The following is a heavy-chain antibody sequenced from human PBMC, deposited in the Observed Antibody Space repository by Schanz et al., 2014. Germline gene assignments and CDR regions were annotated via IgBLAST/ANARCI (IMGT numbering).Heavy chain of an antibody. CDR1: GFTFSNYG. D-gene: IGHD3-9*01. Sequence: VQLVESGGDLVKPGGSLRLSCEASGFTFSNYGMNWVRQAPEKGLEWVSYISSSSGTIYYADSVKGRFTISRDNGKKSLYLQMNSLRAEDTAVYYCAKDHAGSNILTALGNWGQGTLVTFSS. CDR2: ISSSSGTI. CDR3: AKDHAGSNILTALGN. V-gene: IGHV3-48*01. J-gene: IGHJ4*02.